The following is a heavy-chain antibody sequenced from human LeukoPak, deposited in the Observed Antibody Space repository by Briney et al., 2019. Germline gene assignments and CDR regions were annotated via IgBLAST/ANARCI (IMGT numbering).Heavy chain of an antibody. J-gene: IGHJ6*03. CDR1: GFTFSSYA. CDR2: FSGSGSST. D-gene: IGHD6-13*01. Sequence: GGSLRLSCAASGFTFSSYAMSWVRQAPGKGLEWVSGFSGSGSSTYYADSVKGRFTISRDTSKNTLSLLMNSLRAEDTAVYYCARTRGAPGTWGYYYYYYMDVWGKGTTVTVSS. CDR3: ARTRGAPGTWGYYYYYYMDV. V-gene: IGHV3-23*01.